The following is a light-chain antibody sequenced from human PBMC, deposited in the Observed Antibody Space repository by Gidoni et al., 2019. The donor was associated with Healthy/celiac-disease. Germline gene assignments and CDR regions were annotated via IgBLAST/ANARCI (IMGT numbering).Light chain of an antibody. CDR3: QQLNSYPWT. V-gene: IGKV1-9*01. CDR1: QGISSY. Sequence: QLTQSPSSLSASVGDRVTITCRASQGISSYLAWYQQKPGKAPKLLIYAASTLQSGVPSRFSGSGSGTDFTLTISSLQPEDFATYYCQQLNSYPWTFGQGTKVEIK. CDR2: AAS. J-gene: IGKJ1*01.